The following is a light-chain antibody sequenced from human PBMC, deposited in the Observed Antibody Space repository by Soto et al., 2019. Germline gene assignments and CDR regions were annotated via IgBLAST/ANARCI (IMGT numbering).Light chain of an antibody. CDR3: QQDGSSPLT. J-gene: IGKJ4*01. V-gene: IGKV3-20*01. Sequence: EIGLTQSPGPLSLSEGERATLSCRASQGVSSNYLDWYQQKPVQAPMLLNDGASSRATGIPDRFSGSESGTDFTLTISRLEPEDFAVDHCQQDGSSPLTFGGGTKVEIK. CDR1: QGVSSNY. CDR2: GAS.